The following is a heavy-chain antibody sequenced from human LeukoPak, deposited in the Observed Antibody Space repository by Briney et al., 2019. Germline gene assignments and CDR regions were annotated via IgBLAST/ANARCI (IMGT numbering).Heavy chain of an antibody. CDR1: GYTFTGYY. CDR2: INPNSGGT. Sequence: ASVKVSCKASGYTFTGYYMHWVRQAPGQGLEWMGRINPNSGGTNYAQKFQGRVTMTRDTSTTTVYMELSSLRSQDTAVYYCARHKEVGDYYYFDYWGQGTLVTVSS. D-gene: IGHD4-17*01. V-gene: IGHV1-2*06. J-gene: IGHJ4*02. CDR3: ARHKEVGDYYYFDY.